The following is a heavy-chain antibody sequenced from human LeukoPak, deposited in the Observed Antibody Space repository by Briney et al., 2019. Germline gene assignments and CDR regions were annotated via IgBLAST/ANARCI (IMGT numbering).Heavy chain of an antibody. D-gene: IGHD1-26*01. V-gene: IGHV1-69*01. CDR1: GGTFSSYA. Sequence: SVKVSCKASGGTFSSYAISWVRQAPGQGLEWMGGIIPIFGTADYAQKFQGRVTITADESTSTAYMELSSLRSEDTAVYYCARDILGTAERAFDIWGQGTMVTVSS. J-gene: IGHJ3*02. CDR3: ARDILGTAERAFDI. CDR2: IIPIFGTA.